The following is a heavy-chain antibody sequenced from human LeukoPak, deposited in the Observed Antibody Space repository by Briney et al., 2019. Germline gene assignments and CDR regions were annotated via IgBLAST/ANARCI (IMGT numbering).Heavy chain of an antibody. CDR1: GFTFSSYW. Sequence: PGGSLRLSCAASGFTFSSYWMHWVRQAPGKGLVWVSRISSDGSSTIYADSVKGRFTISRDTAKNTLYLQMNSLRAEDTAVYYCARDSISADGDFGYWGQGTLVTVSS. CDR3: ARDSISADGDFGY. CDR2: ISSDGSST. V-gene: IGHV3-74*01. D-gene: IGHD6-13*01. J-gene: IGHJ4*02.